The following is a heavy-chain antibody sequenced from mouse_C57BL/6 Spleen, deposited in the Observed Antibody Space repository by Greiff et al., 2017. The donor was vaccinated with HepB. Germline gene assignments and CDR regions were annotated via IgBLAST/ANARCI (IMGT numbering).Heavy chain of an antibody. D-gene: IGHD2-2*01. CDR1: GYTFTSYW. Sequence: VQLQQPGAELVKPGASVKLSCKASGYTFTSYWMQWVKQRPGQGLEWIGEIDPSDSYTNYNQKFKGKATLTVDTSSSTAYMQISSLASEDSAFYSCARGRGYEVPYWCWGQRATLTVSS. V-gene: IGHV1-50*01. J-gene: IGHJ2*01. CDR2: IDPSDSYT. CDR3: ARGRGYEVPYWC.